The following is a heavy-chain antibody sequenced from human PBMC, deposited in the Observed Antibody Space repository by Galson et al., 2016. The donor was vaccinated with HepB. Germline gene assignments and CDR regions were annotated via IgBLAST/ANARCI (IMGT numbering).Heavy chain of an antibody. J-gene: IGHJ4*02. CDR2: IWPHDSDT. CDR1: GYSFTSYW. D-gene: IGHD3-22*01. V-gene: IGHV5-51*01. Sequence: QSGAEVKKPGESLKISCKGSGYSFTSYWIGWVRQRPGKGLEWMGIIWPHDSDTRYSPSFRGQVTMSADKSINTAYLQWSSLKASDTAMYYCSRGKSGVIPHFDSWGQGTLVTVSS. CDR3: SRGKSGVIPHFDS.